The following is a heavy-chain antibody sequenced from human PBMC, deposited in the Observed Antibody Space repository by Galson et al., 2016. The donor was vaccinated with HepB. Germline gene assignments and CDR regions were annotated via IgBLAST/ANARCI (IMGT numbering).Heavy chain of an antibody. J-gene: IGHJ3*01. CDR2: IIPKFGSP. D-gene: IGHD1-26*01. CDR3: SRKGSGSNYLSFDL. CDR1: GGSFAGYA. Sequence: SVKVSCKASGGSFAGYAFIWVRQAPGQGLEWMGAIIPKFGSPHYAQKLQGRVTISPDESTSTVYMNLSSLQSEDTAVYFCSRKGSGSNYLSFDLWGQGTVVIVSS. V-gene: IGHV1-69*13.